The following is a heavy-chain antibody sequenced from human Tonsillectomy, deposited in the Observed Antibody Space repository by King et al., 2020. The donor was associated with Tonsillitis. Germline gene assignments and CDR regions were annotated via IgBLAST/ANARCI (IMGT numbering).Heavy chain of an antibody. CDR3: AKVYDSSGSWRYFDY. V-gene: IGHV3-23*04. Sequence: VQLVESGGGLVQPGGSLRLSCAASGFTFSSYAMSWVRHAPGKGLEWVSAIRGSGSSTYYADSVKVRFTISRDNYKNTLSLQMNSLRAEDTAVYYCAKVYDSSGSWRYFDYWGQGTLVTVSS. J-gene: IGHJ4*02. CDR1: GFTFSSYA. CDR2: IRGSGSST. D-gene: IGHD3-22*01.